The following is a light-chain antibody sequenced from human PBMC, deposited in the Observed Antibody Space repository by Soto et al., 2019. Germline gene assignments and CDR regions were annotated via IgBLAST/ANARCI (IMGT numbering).Light chain of an antibody. J-gene: IGKJ3*01. CDR1: QSVSSTY. CDR3: QHYGT. V-gene: IGKV3-20*01. CDR2: GAS. Sequence: EVVLTQSPATLSLSPGERATLSCRASQSVSSTYLAWYQQKPGQAPRLLIYGASSRATGIPDRFSGSGSGTDFTLTVSRLEPEDFAVYFCQHYGTFGPGTKVDLK.